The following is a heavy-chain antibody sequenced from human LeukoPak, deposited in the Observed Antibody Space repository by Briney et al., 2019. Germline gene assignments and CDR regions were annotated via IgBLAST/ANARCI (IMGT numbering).Heavy chain of an antibody. CDR1: GGSITNYH. J-gene: IGHJ5*01. Sequence: SETLSLTCTVSGGSITNYHWSWIRQPPGKGLEWIGNIYYTGSTNYNPSLISRATMSVDTSKNQFSLSLSSVTAADTAVYYCARHYQGSWYWFEFWGLGTLVTVSS. CDR2: IYYTGST. V-gene: IGHV4-59*01. CDR3: ARHYQGSWYWFEF. D-gene: IGHD6-13*01.